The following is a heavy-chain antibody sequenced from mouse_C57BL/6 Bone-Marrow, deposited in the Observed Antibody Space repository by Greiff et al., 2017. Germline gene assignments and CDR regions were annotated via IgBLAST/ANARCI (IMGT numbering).Heavy chain of an antibody. CDR3: ARRGYDYDDGDYFGY. D-gene: IGHD2-4*01. V-gene: IGHV5-17*01. J-gene: IGHJ2*01. CDR1: GFTFSDYG. Sequence: EVKLVESGGGLVKPGGSLRLSCAASGFTFSDYGMHWVRQAPEKGLEWVAYISSGSSTIYYADTVKGRFTIARDNAKNTLFLQMTSLRSKDTAMYYCARRGYDYDDGDYFGYWGQGTTLTVSS. CDR2: ISSGSSTI.